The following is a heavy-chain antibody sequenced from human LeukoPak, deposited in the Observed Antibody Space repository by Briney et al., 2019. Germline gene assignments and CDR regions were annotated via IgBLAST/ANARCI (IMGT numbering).Heavy chain of an antibody. CDR1: GYTFTSYD. D-gene: IGHD3-9*01. CDR2: INPNSGNT. Sequence: ASVKISCKASGYTFTSYDIIWVRQATGQGLEWMGWINPNSGNTGYAQKFQGRVTMTRNTSISTAYMELSSLRSEDTAVYYCATAPSRLRYFDWLLYGGGDYWGQGTLVTVSS. V-gene: IGHV1-8*01. J-gene: IGHJ4*02. CDR3: ATAPSRLRYFDWLLYGGGDY.